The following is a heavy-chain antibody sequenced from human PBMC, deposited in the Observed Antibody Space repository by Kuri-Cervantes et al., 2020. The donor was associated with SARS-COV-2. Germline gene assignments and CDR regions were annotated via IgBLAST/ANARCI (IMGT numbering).Heavy chain of an antibody. CDR2: IHPTDSDT. CDR1: RFRFTTYW. D-gene: IGHD1-26*01. J-gene: IGHJ3*01. CDR3: ARTRGSYYTDAFDL. V-gene: IGHV5-51*01. Sequence: GGSLRLSCEGSRFRFTTYWIGWVRQMPGKGLEWMAIIHPTDSDTRYSPSFQGQVTISADKSISTAYLQWSSLKASDSAMYYCARTRGSYYTDAFDLWGQGTMVTVSS.